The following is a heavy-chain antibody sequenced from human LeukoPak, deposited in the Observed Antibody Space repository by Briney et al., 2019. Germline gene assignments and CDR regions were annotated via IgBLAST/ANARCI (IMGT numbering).Heavy chain of an antibody. CDR1: GFTFTSSA. V-gene: IGHV1-58*01. CDR3: ARVSFRGYSYGYWFDP. CDR2: IFVGSGNT. D-gene: IGHD5-18*01. J-gene: IGHJ5*02. Sequence: GASVKVSCKASGFTFTSSAVQWVRQARGQRLEWIGWIFVGSGNTNYAQKFQERVTITRDMSTSTAYMELSSLRSEDTAVYYCARVSFRGYSYGYWFDPWGQGTLVTVSS.